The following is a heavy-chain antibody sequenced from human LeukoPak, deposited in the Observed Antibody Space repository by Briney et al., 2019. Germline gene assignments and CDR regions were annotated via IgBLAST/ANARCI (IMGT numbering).Heavy chain of an antibody. Sequence: GGSLRLSCAASGFTFSTYAMSWVRQAPGKGLEWVSAISGRSDSTYYADSVQGRCTISRDNSKNTLYLQLNSLRAEDTAVYYCAKDSRHHDYGDWYFDYWGQGTLVTVSS. J-gene: IGHJ4*02. CDR1: GFTFSTYA. CDR3: AKDSRHHDYGDWYFDY. V-gene: IGHV3-23*01. D-gene: IGHD4-17*01. CDR2: ISGRSDST.